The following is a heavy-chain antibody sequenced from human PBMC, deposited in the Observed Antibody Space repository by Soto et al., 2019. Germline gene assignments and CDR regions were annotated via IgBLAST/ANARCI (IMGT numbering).Heavy chain of an antibody. CDR1: GYTFTSYG. V-gene: IGHV1-18*01. D-gene: IGHD2-15*01. Sequence: QVQLVQSGAEVKKPGASVKVSCKASGYTFTSYGISWVRQAPGQGLEWMGWISAYNGNTNYAQKLQGRVTMTTDTAPSTPNMELRSLRSDDTAVYYCARATLLGYCSGGSCYSDYYYGMDVWGQGTTVTVSS. CDR3: ARATLLGYCSGGSCYSDYYYGMDV. CDR2: ISAYNGNT. J-gene: IGHJ6*02.